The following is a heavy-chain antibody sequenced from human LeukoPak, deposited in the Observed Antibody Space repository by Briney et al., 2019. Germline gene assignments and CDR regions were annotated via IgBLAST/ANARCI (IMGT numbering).Heavy chain of an antibody. J-gene: IGHJ6*04. D-gene: IGHD2-2*01. Sequence: GGSLRLSCSASGFTFSSYAMHWVRQAPGKGLEYVSAISSKGGSTYYADSVKGRFTISRDNSKNTLYLQMSSLRAEDTAVYYCATAIVVVPAAFHYYYGMDVWGKGTTVTVSS. CDR1: GFTFSSYA. CDR2: ISSKGGST. V-gene: IGHV3-64D*06. CDR3: ATAIVVVPAAFHYYYGMDV.